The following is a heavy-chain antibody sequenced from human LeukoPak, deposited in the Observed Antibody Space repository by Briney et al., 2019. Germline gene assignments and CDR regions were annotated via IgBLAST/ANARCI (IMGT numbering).Heavy chain of an antibody. Sequence: PSETLSLTCAVYGGSFSGYYWSWIRQPPGKGLEWIGEINHSGSTNYNPSLKSRVTISVDTSKNQFSLKLSSVTAADTAVYYCARHVLVVVPAASSYYYYMDVWGKGTTVTVSS. CDR2: INHSGST. J-gene: IGHJ6*03. CDR3: ARHVLVVVPAASSYYYYMDV. V-gene: IGHV4-34*01. D-gene: IGHD2-2*01. CDR1: GGSFSGYY.